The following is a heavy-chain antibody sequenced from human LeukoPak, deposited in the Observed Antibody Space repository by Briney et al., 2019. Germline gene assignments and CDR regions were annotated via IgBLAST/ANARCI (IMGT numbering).Heavy chain of an antibody. Sequence: SETLSLTCTVSGGSISSSSYYWGWIRQPPGKGLEWIGSIYYSGSTYYNPSLKSRVTISVDTSKNQFSLKLSSVTAADTAVYYCASLDYDILTGLGYWGQGTLVTVSS. CDR3: ASLDYDILTGLGY. CDR1: GGSISSSSYY. V-gene: IGHV4-39*01. D-gene: IGHD3-9*01. CDR2: IYYSGST. J-gene: IGHJ4*02.